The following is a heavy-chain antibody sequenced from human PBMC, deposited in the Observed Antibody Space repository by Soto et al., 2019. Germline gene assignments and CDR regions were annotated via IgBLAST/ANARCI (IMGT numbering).Heavy chain of an antibody. D-gene: IGHD6-13*01. J-gene: IGHJ5*02. CDR2: IYYSGST. V-gene: IGHV4-30-4*01. CDR1: GGSISSGDYY. Sequence: SETLSLTPTVSGGSISSGDYYWSWIRQPPGKGLEWIGYIYYSGSTYYNPSLKSRVTISVDTSKNQFSLKLSSVTAADTAVYYCARGGYSSSWYSDNWFDPWGQGTLLTVSS. CDR3: ARGGYSSSWYSDNWFDP.